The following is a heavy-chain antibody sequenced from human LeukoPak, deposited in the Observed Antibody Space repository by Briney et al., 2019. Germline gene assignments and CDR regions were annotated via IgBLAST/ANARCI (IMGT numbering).Heavy chain of an antibody. Sequence: GGSLRLSCAASGFTFSSYGMHWVRQAPGKGLQSVAVISYVGSYKYHPDPVNGRFTISRDNSKNTLYLQMNRLRAEDTAVYYCAEGGNYFQHWGQGTLVTVSS. CDR1: GFTFSSYG. J-gene: IGHJ1*01. CDR2: ISYVGSYK. V-gene: IGHV3-30*03. CDR3: AEGGNYFQH. D-gene: IGHD4-23*01.